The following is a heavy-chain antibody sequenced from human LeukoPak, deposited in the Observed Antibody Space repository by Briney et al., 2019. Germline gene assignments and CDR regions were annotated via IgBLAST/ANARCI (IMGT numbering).Heavy chain of an antibody. V-gene: IGHV1-2*02. D-gene: IGHD1-26*01. CDR3: ASDFRNSGSYRYDAFDI. CDR1: GYTFTGYY. Sequence: ASVKVSCKASGYTFTGYYMHWVRQAPGQGLEWMGWINPNSGGTNYAQKFQGRATMTRDTSISTAYMELSRLRSDDTAVYYCASDFRNSGSYRYDAFDIWGQGTMVTVSS. J-gene: IGHJ3*02. CDR2: INPNSGGT.